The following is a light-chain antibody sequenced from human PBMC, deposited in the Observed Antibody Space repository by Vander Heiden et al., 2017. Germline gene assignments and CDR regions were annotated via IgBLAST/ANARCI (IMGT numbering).Light chain of an antibody. V-gene: IGLV3-1*01. CDR3: QAWDSSPVV. J-gene: IGLJ2*01. CDR1: KLGDKY. Sequence: YELTQPPSVSVSPGQTASITCSGDKLGDKYACWYQQKPGQSPVLVIYQDSKRPSGIPERFSGSNSGNTATLTISGTQAMDEADYYCQAWDSSPVVFGGGTKLTVL. CDR2: QDS.